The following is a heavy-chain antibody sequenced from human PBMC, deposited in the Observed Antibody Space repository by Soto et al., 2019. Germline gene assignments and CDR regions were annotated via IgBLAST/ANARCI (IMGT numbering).Heavy chain of an antibody. V-gene: IGHV1-18*01. J-gene: IGHJ4*02. Sequence: ASVKVSCKASGYRFTSYGIIWVRQAPGQGLEWMGWISAYNGNTKYAQKFQGRVTMTTDTFTSTAYMELRSLRSDDTAVYYCARRYASTNPPSFDYWGKGNLV. CDR2: ISAYNGNT. D-gene: IGHD2-8*01. CDR1: GYRFTSYG. CDR3: ARRYASTNPPSFDY.